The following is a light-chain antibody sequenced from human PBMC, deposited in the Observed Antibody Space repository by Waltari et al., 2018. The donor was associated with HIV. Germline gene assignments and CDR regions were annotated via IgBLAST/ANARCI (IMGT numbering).Light chain of an antibody. V-gene: IGLV1-44*01. J-gene: IGLJ2*01. CDR2: NNN. CDR3: AAWDDSLNGHVL. CDR1: SSNIGSTP. Sequence: QSVLTQPPSASGTPGQRVTFSCSGSSSNIGSTPVDWYQKLPGTAPRPLQYNNNPPAPRGPGPFPCLKVWPPALPGLRGAQSEDEADYYCAAWDDSLNGHVLLGGGTKLTVL.